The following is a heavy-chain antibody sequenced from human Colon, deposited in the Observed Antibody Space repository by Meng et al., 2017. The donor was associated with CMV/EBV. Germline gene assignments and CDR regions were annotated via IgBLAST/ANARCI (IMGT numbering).Heavy chain of an antibody. V-gene: IGHV7-4-1*02. J-gene: IGHJ4*02. CDR3: ARVMYYDILTGPSFDY. Sequence: YTFTSYAMNWVRKAPGQGLEWMGWINPNTGNPTYAQGFTGHFVFSLDTSVSTAYLQISSLKAEDAAVYYCARVMYYDILTGPSFDYWGQGTLVTVSS. CDR2: INPNTGNP. CDR1: YTFTSYA. D-gene: IGHD3-9*01.